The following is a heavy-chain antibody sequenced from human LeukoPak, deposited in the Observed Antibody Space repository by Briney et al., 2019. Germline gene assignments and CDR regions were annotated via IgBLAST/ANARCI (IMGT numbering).Heavy chain of an antibody. CDR2: ISSSGSTI. CDR3: ARGKNSNWNDLLWAFDI. V-gene: IGHV3-11*01. D-gene: IGHD1-20*01. Sequence: GGSLRLSCAASGFTFSDYYMSWIRQAPGKGLEWVSYISSSGSTIYYADSVKGRFTISRDNAKNSLYLQMNSLRAEDTAVYYCARGKNSNWNDLLWAFDIWGQGTMVTVSS. J-gene: IGHJ3*02. CDR1: GFTFSDYY.